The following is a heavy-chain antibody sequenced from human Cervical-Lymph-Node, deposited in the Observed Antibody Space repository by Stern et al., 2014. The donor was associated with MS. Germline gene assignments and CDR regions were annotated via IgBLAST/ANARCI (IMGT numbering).Heavy chain of an antibody. V-gene: IGHV1-18*04. CDR1: GHTFISYG. CDR2: ISGHNGNT. D-gene: IGHD3-22*01. Sequence: QVPLVQSGAELKKPGASVKVSCKASGHTFISYGISWVRQAPGQGLEWMGWISGHNGNTNYAQKFQGRVTLTTDTSTRVSYMELRSLRSDDTAVYYCASYSDRSGYYAALDIWGQGTLVTVSS. CDR3: ASYSDRSGYYAALDI. J-gene: IGHJ3*02.